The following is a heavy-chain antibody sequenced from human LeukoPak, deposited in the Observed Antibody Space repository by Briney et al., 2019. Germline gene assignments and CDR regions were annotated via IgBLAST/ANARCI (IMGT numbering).Heavy chain of an antibody. CDR1: GGSISSGSYY. J-gene: IGHJ4*02. CDR3: ARVHYDSSGYYESVHFDY. CDR2: MYTSGST. V-gene: IGHV4-61*02. Sequence: SETLSLTCTVSGGSISSGSYYWSWIRQPAGKGLEWIGRMYTSGSTKYNPSLKRRVTISVDTSKNQFSLKLSSVTAADTAVYYCARVHYDSSGYYESVHFDYWGRGTLVTVSS. D-gene: IGHD3-22*01.